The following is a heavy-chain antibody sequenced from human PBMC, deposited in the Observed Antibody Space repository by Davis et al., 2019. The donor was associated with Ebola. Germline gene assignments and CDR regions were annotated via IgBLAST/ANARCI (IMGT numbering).Heavy chain of an antibody. V-gene: IGHV3-21*04. CDR2: ISSDSDYI. CDR3: ARDMVSSLLWEGIDP. D-gene: IGHD3-10*01. Sequence: GESLKISCAASGFTFSTYSMSWVHQAPGKGLEWVSSISSDSDYIYYADSVKGRFTISRDNAKNSLYLQMNSLRAEDTAVYYCARDMVSSLLWEGIDPWGQGTLVTVSS. J-gene: IGHJ5*02. CDR1: GFTFSTYS.